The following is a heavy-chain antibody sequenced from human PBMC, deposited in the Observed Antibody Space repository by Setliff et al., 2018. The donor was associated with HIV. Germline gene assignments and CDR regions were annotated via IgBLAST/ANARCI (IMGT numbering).Heavy chain of an antibody. CDR1: RRSFY. D-gene: IGHD3-3*01. CDR2: IYYNTRT. V-gene: IGHV4-39*02. CDR3: AGNQNWNGYAFPYIDV. J-gene: IGHJ6*03. Sequence: RRSFYWAWLRQPPGKEPEWIASIYYNTRTYYNLSLRSRVTISVDTSKNLFSLKMTSVTAADTAVYYCAGNQNWNGYAFPYIDVWGKGTTVTVSS.